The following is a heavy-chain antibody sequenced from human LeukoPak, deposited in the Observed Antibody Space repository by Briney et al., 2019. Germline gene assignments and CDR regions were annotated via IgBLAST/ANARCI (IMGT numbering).Heavy chain of an antibody. CDR2: INPGGDNT. V-gene: IGHV1-46*01. D-gene: IGHD5-24*01. CDR1: GYTFTNYD. J-gene: IGHJ3*02. CDR3: ARIRDGYNDAYDI. Sequence: GASVKVSCKASGYTFTNYDIHWVRQAPGQGLEWMGLINPGGDNTDYAQNFQGRVTMTRDTSTSTVYMGLSSLRSEDTAVYYCARIRDGYNDAYDIWGQGTMVTVSS.